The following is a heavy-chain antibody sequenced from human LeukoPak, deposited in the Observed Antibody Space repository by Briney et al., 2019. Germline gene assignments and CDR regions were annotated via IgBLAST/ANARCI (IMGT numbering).Heavy chain of an antibody. CDR2: IKQDGSEK. Sequence: GSLRLSCAASGFTFSSYWMSWVRQAPGKGLEWVANIKQDGSEKYYVDSVKGRFTISRDNAKNSLYLQMNSLRAEDTAVYYCARDDYDSSSPIYFQHWGQGTLVTVSS. CDR1: GFTFSSYW. D-gene: IGHD3-22*01. V-gene: IGHV3-7*01. CDR3: ARDDYDSSSPIYFQH. J-gene: IGHJ1*01.